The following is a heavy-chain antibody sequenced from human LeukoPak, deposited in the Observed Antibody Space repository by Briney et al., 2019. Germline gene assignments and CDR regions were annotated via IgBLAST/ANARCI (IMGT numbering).Heavy chain of an antibody. V-gene: IGHV1-46*01. CDR3: ARVSGSITIFGGPKAFDI. J-gene: IGHJ3*02. Sequence: ASVKVSCKASGYTFTSYYMHWVRQAPGHGLEWMGIINPSGGSTSYAQKFQGRVTMTRDTSTSTVYMELSSLRSEDTAVYYCARVSGSITIFGGPKAFDIWGQGTMVTVSS. CDR2: INPSGGST. CDR1: GYTFTSYY. D-gene: IGHD3-3*01.